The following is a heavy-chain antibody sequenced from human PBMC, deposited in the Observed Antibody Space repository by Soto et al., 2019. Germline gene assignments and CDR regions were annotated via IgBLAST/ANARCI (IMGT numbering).Heavy chain of an antibody. D-gene: IGHD2-15*01. J-gene: IGHJ4*02. CDR3: ARALGYCSGGSCYDFDY. CDR2: IIPIFGTA. Sequence: SVKVSCKASGGTFSSYAISWVRQAPGQGLEWMGGIIPIFGTANYAQKFQGRVTITADESTSTAYMELSSLRSEDTAVYYCARALGYCSGGSCYDFDYWGQGTLVTVS. CDR1: GGTFSSYA. V-gene: IGHV1-69*13.